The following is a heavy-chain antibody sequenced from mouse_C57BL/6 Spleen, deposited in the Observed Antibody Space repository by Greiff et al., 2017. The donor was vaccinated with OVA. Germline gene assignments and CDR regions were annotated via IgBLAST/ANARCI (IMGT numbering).Heavy chain of an antibody. D-gene: IGHD2-1*01. CDR2: IYPRSGNT. CDR3: ARSEGYYGNYEKAMDY. CDR1: GYTFTSYG. J-gene: IGHJ4*01. V-gene: IGHV1-81*01. Sequence: VQLQQSGAELARPGASVKLSCKASGYTFTSYGISWVKQRTGQGLEWIGEIYPRSGNTYYNEKFKGKATLTADKSSSTAYMELRSLTSEDSAVYFCARSEGYYGNYEKAMDYWGQGTSVTVSS.